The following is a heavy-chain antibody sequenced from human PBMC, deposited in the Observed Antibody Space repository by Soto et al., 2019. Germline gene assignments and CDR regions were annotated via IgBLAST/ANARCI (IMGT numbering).Heavy chain of an antibody. V-gene: IGHV3-33*01. J-gene: IGHJ6*03. Sequence: QVQLVESGGGVVQPGRSLRLSCAASGFTFSSYGMHWVRQAPGKGLEWVAVIWYDGSNKYYADSVKGRFTISRDNSKNTLYLQMNSLRAEDTAVYYCARGAGADTGGKLYYYMDVWGKGTTVTVSS. D-gene: IGHD6-19*01. CDR1: GFTFSSYG. CDR2: IWYDGSNK. CDR3: ARGAGADTGGKLYYYMDV.